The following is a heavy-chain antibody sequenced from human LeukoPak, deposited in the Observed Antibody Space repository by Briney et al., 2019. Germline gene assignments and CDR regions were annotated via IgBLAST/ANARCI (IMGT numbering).Heavy chain of an antibody. CDR2: ISGSGGST. J-gene: IGHJ4*02. D-gene: IGHD5-18*01. Sequence: GGSLRLSCAASGFTFSSYAMSWVRQAPGKGLEWVSAISGSGGSTYYADSVKGRFTISRDNSKNTLYLQMNSLRAEDTAVYYCAKDQRGYSYGPGDYWGQGTLVTVSS. CDR3: AKDQRGYSYGPGDY. CDR1: GFTFSSYA. V-gene: IGHV3-23*01.